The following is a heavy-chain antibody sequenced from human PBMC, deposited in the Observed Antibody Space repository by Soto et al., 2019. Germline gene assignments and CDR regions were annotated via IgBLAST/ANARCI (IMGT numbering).Heavy chain of an antibody. D-gene: IGHD1-7*01. CDR2: IYWDDDK. Sequence: GSGPTLVNPTQSLTLTCTFSGFSLTTSPVGVGWIRQPPRKALECLALIYWDDDKRYSPSLKSRLTITKDTSKNQVVLTMTNMDPLDTATYYCAHRRAMGSNWNYGDFDFWGQGTVVTVSS. CDR3: AHRRAMGSNWNYGDFDF. CDR1: GFSLTTSPVG. V-gene: IGHV2-5*02. J-gene: IGHJ4*02.